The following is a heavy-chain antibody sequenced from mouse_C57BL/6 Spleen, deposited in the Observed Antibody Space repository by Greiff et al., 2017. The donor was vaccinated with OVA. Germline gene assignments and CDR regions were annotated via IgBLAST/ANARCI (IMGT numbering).Heavy chain of an antibody. J-gene: IGHJ2*01. CDR2: IYPRDGST. CDR3: ARSGSNYLYYFDY. CDR1: GYTFTSYD. V-gene: IGHV1-85*01. Sequence: VQLQQSGPELVKPGASVKLSCKASGYTFTSYDINWVKQRPGQGLEWIGWIYPRDGSTKYNEKFKGKATVTVDTSSSTAYMELHSLTSEDSAVYFCARSGSNYLYYFDYWGQGTTLTVSS. D-gene: IGHD1-1*01.